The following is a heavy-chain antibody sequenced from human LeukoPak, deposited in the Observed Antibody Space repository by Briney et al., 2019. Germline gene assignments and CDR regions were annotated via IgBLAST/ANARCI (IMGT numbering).Heavy chain of an antibody. Sequence: ASVKVSCKASGGTFSSYAISWVRQAPGQGLEWMGIINPSGGSTSYAQKFQGRVTMTRDTSISTAYMELSRLRSDDTAVYYCARAGYCSGGSCYGGMNYWGQGTLVTVSS. D-gene: IGHD2-15*01. V-gene: IGHV1-46*01. CDR2: INPSGGST. J-gene: IGHJ4*02. CDR1: GGTFSSYA. CDR3: ARAGYCSGGSCYGGMNY.